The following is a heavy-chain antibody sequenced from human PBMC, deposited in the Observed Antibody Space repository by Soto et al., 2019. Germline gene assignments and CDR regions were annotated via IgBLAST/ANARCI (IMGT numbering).Heavy chain of an antibody. J-gene: IGHJ6*02. D-gene: IGHD3-10*01. V-gene: IGHV1-8*01. CDR1: GYTFSTYD. CDR2: MNPNSGDT. CDR3: ARVNYYGSGSHQDFFYFYALDV. Sequence: QVQLVQSGAEVKKPGASVKVSCETSGYTFSTYDINWVRQVPGQGLEGMGWMNPNSGDTGYAQKFRGRLTMTRDSSIRTVYMELSSLSSEDTAVYYCARVNYYGSGSHQDFFYFYALDVWGQGTTVTVSS.